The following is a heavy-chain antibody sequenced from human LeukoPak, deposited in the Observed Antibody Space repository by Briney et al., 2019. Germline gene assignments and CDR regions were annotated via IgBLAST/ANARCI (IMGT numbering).Heavy chain of an antibody. CDR2: VYYIGST. D-gene: IGHD3-10*01. V-gene: IGHV4-59*01. J-gene: IGHJ4*02. Sequence: SETLSLTCTVSGGSISSYYWSWIRQPPGKGLEWIGDVYYIGSTNYNPSLKSRVTISVDASKNQFSLKLSSVTSTDAAVYYVTRVGTYGSGSYLSWLDYWGQGTLVTVSS. CDR3: TRVGTYGSGSYLSWLDY. CDR1: GGSISSYY.